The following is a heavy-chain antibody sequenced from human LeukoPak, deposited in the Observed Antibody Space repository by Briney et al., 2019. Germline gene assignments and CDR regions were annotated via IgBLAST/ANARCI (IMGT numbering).Heavy chain of an antibody. CDR3: ARDATGYSSSWYHTT. J-gene: IGHJ5*02. CDR1: GFTFSSYS. Sequence: GGSLRLSCAASGFTFSSYSMNWVRQAPGKGLEWVSSISSSSSYIYYADSVKGRFTISRDNAKNSLYLQMNSLRAEDTAVYYCARDATGYSSSWYHTTWGQGTLVTVSS. CDR2: ISSSSSYI. V-gene: IGHV3-21*01. D-gene: IGHD6-13*01.